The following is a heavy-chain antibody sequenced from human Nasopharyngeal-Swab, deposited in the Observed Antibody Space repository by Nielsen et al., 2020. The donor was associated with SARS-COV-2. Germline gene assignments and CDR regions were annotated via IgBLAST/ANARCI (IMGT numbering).Heavy chain of an antibody. CDR2: ISGRGGST. Sequence: WIRQPPGKGLAWVSGISGRGGSTFYADSVKGRFTISRDNSKNTLFLQMNGLRAEDTAVYYCAKNVDSGGVYDYWGQGILVTVSS. D-gene: IGHD2-8*02. CDR3: AKNVDSGGVYDY. J-gene: IGHJ4*02. V-gene: IGHV3-23*01.